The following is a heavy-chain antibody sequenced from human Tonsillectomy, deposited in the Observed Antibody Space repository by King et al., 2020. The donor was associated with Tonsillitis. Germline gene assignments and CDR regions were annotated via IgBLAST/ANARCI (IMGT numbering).Heavy chain of an antibody. CDR2: INHSGST. D-gene: IGHD3-22*01. CDR1: GGSFSGYY. V-gene: IGHV4-34*01. Sequence: VQLQQWGAGLLKPSETLSLTCAVYGGSFSGYYWSWIRQPPGKGLEWIGEINHSGSTNYNPSLKSRVTISVDTSKNQFSLKLSSVTAADTAVYYCARILGSYYYDSSGYYRGHRGWRNMDVWGQGTTVTVSS. J-gene: IGHJ6*02. CDR3: ARILGSYYYDSSGYYRGHRGWRNMDV.